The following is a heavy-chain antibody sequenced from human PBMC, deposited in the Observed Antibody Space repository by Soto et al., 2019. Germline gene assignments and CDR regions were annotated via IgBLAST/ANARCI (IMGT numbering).Heavy chain of an antibody. Sequence: SETLSLTCAVYGGSFSGYYWSWIRQPPGKGLEWIGEINHSGSTNYNPSLKSRVTISVDTSKNQFSLKLSSVTAADTAVYYCARGYRSSYGYAPAFDIWGQGTMVTVSS. J-gene: IGHJ3*02. V-gene: IGHV4-34*01. CDR2: INHSGST. D-gene: IGHD5-18*01. CDR3: ARGYRSSYGYAPAFDI. CDR1: GGSFSGYY.